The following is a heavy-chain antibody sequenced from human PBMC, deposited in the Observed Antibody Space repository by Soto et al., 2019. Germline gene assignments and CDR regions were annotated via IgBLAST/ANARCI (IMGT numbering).Heavy chain of an antibody. V-gene: IGHV3-30-3*01. CDR2: ISYDGSNK. CDR1: GFTFSSYA. Sequence: QVQLVESGGGVVQPGRSLRLSCAASGFTFSSYAMHWVRQAPGKGLEWVAVISYDGSNKNYADSVKGRFTISRENSKNTLYLQMNSLRTEDTAVYYCARPLWRDDYNWGYFDLWGRGTLVTVSS. CDR3: ARPLWRDDYNWGYFDL. J-gene: IGHJ2*01. D-gene: IGHD4-4*01.